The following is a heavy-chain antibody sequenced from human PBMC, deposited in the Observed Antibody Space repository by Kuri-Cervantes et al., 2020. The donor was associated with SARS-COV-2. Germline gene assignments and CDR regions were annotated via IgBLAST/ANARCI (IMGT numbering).Heavy chain of an antibody. CDR2: INHSGST. CDR3: ARGYSYGYEKASDY. D-gene: IGHD5-18*01. Sequence: GSLRLSCAASGFTFSSYGMHWVRQAPGKGLEWIGEINHSGSTNYNPSLKSRVTISVDTSKNQSSLKLSSVTAADTAVYYCARGYSYGYEKASDYWGQGTLVTVSS. J-gene: IGHJ4*02. V-gene: IGHV4-34*01. CDR1: GFTFSSYG.